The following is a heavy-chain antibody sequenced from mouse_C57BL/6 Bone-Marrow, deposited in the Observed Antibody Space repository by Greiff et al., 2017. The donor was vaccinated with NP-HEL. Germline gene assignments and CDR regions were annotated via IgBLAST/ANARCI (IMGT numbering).Heavy chain of an antibody. CDR2: ISDGGSYT. D-gene: IGHD2-1*01. V-gene: IGHV5-4*03. J-gene: IGHJ2*01. CDR1: GFTFSSYA. CDR3: ASLYGKEDFDY. Sequence: EVKLVESGGGLVKPGGSLKLSCAASGFTFSSYAMSWVRQTPEKRLEWVATISDGGSYTYYPDNVKGRFTISRDNAKNNLYLQMSHLKSEDTAMYYCASLYGKEDFDYWGQGTTLTVSS.